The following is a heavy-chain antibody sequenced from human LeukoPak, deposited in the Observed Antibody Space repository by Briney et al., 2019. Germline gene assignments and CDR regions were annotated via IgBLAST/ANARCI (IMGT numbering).Heavy chain of an antibody. J-gene: IGHJ4*02. CDR1: GFTFTTYG. Sequence: GRSLRLSCAASGFTFTTYGLHWVGQAPGKGVEWVAAIASNGGREYYADSVKGRFTISRDNSKNTLFLQMNSLRPDDTAVYYCAKRGHYSINWYHYFDYWGQGTLVTVSS. V-gene: IGHV3-30*18. CDR2: IASNGGRE. D-gene: IGHD6-13*01. CDR3: AKRGHYSINWYHYFDY.